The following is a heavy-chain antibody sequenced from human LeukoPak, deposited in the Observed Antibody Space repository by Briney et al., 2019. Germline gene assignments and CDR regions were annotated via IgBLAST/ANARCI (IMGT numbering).Heavy chain of an antibody. CDR2: IRSKAYGGTT. D-gene: IGHD3-22*01. CDR1: GFTFGDYA. J-gene: IGHJ4*02. CDR3: KAMIVVVRDWDY. Sequence: PGRSLRLSCTASGFTFGDYAMSWVRQAPGKGLEWVGFIRSKAYGGTTEYAASVKGRFTISRDDSKSIAYLQMNSLKTEDTAVYYCKAMIVVVRDWDYWGQGTLVTVSS. V-gene: IGHV3-49*04.